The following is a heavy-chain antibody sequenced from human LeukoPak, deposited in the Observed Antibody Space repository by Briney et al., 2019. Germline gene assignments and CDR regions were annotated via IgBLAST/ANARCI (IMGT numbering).Heavy chain of an antibody. CDR1: GFTFSSYA. V-gene: IGHV3-23*01. J-gene: IGHJ4*02. CDR2: ISGSGGSA. D-gene: IGHD5-12*01. CDR3: AKEEGSYSGYTPFDY. Sequence: PGGSLRLSCAASGFTFSSYAMSWVRQAPGKGLEWVSAISGSGGSAYYADSVKGRFTISRDNSKNTLYLQMNSLRAEDTAVYYCAKEEGSYSGYTPFDYWGQGTLVTVSS.